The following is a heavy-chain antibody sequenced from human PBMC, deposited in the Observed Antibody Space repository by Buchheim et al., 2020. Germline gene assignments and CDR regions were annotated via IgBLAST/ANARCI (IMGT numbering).Heavy chain of an antibody. CDR3: ARAPTDRYSISWYDY. J-gene: IGHJ4*02. CDR1: GYTFTNYY. D-gene: IGHD6-13*01. V-gene: IGHV1-46*01. Sequence: QVQLVQSGAEVKKPGASVKVSCKASGYTFTNYYMHWVRQAPGQGPEWMGVINPSGGSTRYAPSFQGRLTMTSDTSTTTVYMELGSLRSEDTAVYYCARAPTDRYSISWYDYWGQGT. CDR2: INPSGGST.